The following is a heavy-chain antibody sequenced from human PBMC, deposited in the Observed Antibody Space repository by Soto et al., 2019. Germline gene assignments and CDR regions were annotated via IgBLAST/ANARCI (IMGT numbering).Heavy chain of an antibody. CDR2: IIPIFGTA. D-gene: IGHD2-2*01. V-gene: IGHV1-69*13. CDR1: GGTFSSYA. J-gene: IGHJ6*02. Sequence: SVKVSCKASGGTFSSYAIRWVRQAPGQGLEWMGGIIPIFGTANYAQKFQGRVTITADESTSTAYMELSSLRSEDTAVYYCARNVVVVPAAIGGPWGYYYSGMDVWGQGTTVTVYS. CDR3: ARNVVVVPAAIGGPWGYYYSGMDV.